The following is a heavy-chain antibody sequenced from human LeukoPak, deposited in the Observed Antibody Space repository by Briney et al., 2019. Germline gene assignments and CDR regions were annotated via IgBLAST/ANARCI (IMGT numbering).Heavy chain of an antibody. CDR2: INHSGST. J-gene: IGHJ6*02. CDR1: GGSFNGYY. CDR3: ARGRPYYYGMDV. Sequence: XETLSLTCAVYGGSFNGYYWSWIRQPPGKGLEWIGEINHSGSTNYNPSLKSRVTISVDTSKNQFSLKLSSVTAADTAVYYCARGRPYYYGMDVWGQGTTVTVSS. V-gene: IGHV4-34*01.